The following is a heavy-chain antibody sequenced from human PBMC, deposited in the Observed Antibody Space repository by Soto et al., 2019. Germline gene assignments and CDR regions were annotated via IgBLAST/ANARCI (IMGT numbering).Heavy chain of an antibody. CDR1: GITFSDYW. Sequence: PGGSLRLSCLAYGITFSDYWMSWVRQAPGNGLDWVANIKQDESEENYLGSGKGRFTISRDDAKRTLYLAMNGLRVQDTAVYVGPSDSFRGTYYVRGVTYYFESRGQRAPVXVSS. CDR3: PSDSFRGTYYVRGVTYYFES. J-gene: IGHJ4*02. V-gene: IGHV3-7*03. D-gene: IGHD1-26*01. CDR2: IKQDESEE.